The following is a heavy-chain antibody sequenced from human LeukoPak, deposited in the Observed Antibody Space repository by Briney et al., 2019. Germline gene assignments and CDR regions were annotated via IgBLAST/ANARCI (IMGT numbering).Heavy chain of an antibody. CDR1: GFTVSSNY. CDR3: AKVDWGSGGLFDY. J-gene: IGHJ4*02. CDR2: IYSGGTT. Sequence: GGSLRLSCAASGFTVSSNYMSWVRQAPGKGLEWVSDIYSGGTTYYADSVKGRFTISRDNSKNTLYLQMNSLRAEDTAVYYCAKVDWGSGGLFDYWGQGTLVTVSS. V-gene: IGHV3-53*01. D-gene: IGHD7-27*01.